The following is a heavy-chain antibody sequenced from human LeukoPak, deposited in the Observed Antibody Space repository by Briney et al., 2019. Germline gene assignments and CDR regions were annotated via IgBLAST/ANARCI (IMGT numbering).Heavy chain of an antibody. CDR1: GFTFSSYG. Sequence: GGSLRLSCAASGFTFSSYGMHWVRQAPGKGLEWVAVIPYDGSNKYYADSVKGRFTISRDNSKNTLYLQMDSLRDEDTAVYYCARDQGNFDYWGQGTLITVSS. CDR2: IPYDGSNK. CDR3: ARDQGNFDY. J-gene: IGHJ4*02. V-gene: IGHV3-30*03.